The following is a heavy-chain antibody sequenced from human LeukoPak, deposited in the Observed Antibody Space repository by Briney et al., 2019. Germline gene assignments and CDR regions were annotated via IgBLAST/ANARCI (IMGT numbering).Heavy chain of an antibody. CDR3: AGRHHYYYYMDV. CDR2: IYNSGGT. V-gene: IGHV4-4*09. J-gene: IGHJ6*03. Sequence: RSETLSLTCTVSGGSVSSYYWSWVRQPPGKRLEWLGYIYNSGGTNYNPSLNGRVTISVDTSKNQFSLNLSSVTAADTAVYYCAGRHHYYYYMDVWGKGTTVTVSS. CDR1: GGSVSSYY.